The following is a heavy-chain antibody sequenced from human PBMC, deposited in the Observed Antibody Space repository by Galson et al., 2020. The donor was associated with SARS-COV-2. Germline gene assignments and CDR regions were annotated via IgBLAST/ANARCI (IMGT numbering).Heavy chain of an antibody. V-gene: IGHV3-11*04. CDR2: ISSSGSTI. CDR3: ASQLFGEEDY. CDR1: GFTFSDYY. J-gene: IGHJ4*02. Sequence: GESLKISCAASGFTFSDYYMSWIRQAPGKGLEWVSYISSSGSTIYYADSVKGRFTISRDNAKNSLYLQMNSLRAEDTAVYYCASQLFGEEDYWGQGTLVTVSS. D-gene: IGHD3-10*01.